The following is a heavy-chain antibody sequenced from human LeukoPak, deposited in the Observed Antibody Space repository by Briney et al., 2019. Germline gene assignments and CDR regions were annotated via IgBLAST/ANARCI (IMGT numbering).Heavy chain of an antibody. V-gene: IGHV3-7*01. Sequence: GGSLRLSCAGSGFTFSRYWMNWVRQTPGKGLEWVASIKEDGSEKYYVDSVKGRFTISRDNAAYSLYLHMNSLRVEDTAVYYCARGGGITDYWGQGTLVTVSS. J-gene: IGHJ4*02. D-gene: IGHD3-16*01. CDR1: GFTFSRYW. CDR2: IKEDGSEK. CDR3: ARGGGITDY.